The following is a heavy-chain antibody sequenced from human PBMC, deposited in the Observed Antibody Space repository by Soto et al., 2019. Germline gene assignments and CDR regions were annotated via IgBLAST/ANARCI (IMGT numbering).Heavy chain of an antibody. CDR2: ISDDGSNK. J-gene: IGHJ4*02. CDR3: AKARSGWYHDY. Sequence: QVQLVESGGGVVQPGRSLRLSCAASGFPFSSYGMHWVRQAPGKGLEWVAVISDDGSNKYYADSVKGRFTISRDNSKNTLDLQMNSLRAEDTAVYYCAKARSGWYHDYWGQGTLVTVSS. V-gene: IGHV3-30*18. CDR1: GFPFSSYG. D-gene: IGHD6-19*01.